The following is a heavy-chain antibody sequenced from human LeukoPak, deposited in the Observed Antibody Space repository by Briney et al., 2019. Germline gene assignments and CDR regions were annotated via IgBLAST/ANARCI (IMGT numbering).Heavy chain of an antibody. V-gene: IGHV4-59*01. Sequence: SETLSLTCAVYGGSFSGYYWSWIRQPPGKGLEWIGYIYYSGSTNYNPSLKSRVTISVDTSENQFSLKLSSVTAADTAVYYCARETSQKGAHYMDVWGEGTTVTISS. D-gene: IGHD3-16*01. CDR2: IYYSGST. J-gene: IGHJ6*03. CDR1: GGSFSGYY. CDR3: ARETSQKGAHYMDV.